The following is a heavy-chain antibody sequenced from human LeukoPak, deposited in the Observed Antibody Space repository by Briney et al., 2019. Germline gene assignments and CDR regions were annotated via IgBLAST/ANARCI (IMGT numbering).Heavy chain of an antibody. V-gene: IGHV4-30-4*01. Sequence: PSQTLSLTCTVSGGSISSGDYYWSWIRQPPGKGLEWIGYIYYSGSTYYNPSLKSRVTISVDTSKNQFSLKLSSVTAADTAVYYCARDLLNEGNHLDYWGQGTLVTVSS. D-gene: IGHD4-23*01. CDR2: IYYSGST. CDR3: ARDLLNEGNHLDY. J-gene: IGHJ4*02. CDR1: GGSISSGDYY.